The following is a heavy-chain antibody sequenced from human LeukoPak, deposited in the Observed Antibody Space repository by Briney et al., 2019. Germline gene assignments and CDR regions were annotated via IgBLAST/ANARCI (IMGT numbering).Heavy chain of an antibody. D-gene: IGHD3-22*01. CDR3: ARDKEDSSAFPLGY. CDR2: INSDGSST. CDR1: GFTFSSYW. J-gene: IGHJ4*02. Sequence: GGSLRLSCAASGFTFSSYWMHWVRQAPGKGLVWVSRINSDGSSTSYADSVKGRFTISRDNAKNALYLQMNSLRAEDTAVYYCARDKEDSSAFPLGYWGQGTLVTVSS. V-gene: IGHV3-74*01.